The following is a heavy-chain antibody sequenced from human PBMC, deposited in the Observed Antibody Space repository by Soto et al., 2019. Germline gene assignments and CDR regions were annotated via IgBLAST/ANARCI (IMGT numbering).Heavy chain of an antibody. V-gene: IGHV4-59*01. Sequence: SETLSLTCTVSGGSISSYYWSWIRQPPGKGLEWIGYIYYSGSTNYNPSLKSRVTISVDTSKNQFSLKLSSVTAADTAVYYCARSDYDADAFDIWGQGTMVTVS. CDR2: IYYSGST. J-gene: IGHJ3*02. CDR3: ARSDYDADAFDI. D-gene: IGHD4-17*01. CDR1: GGSISSYY.